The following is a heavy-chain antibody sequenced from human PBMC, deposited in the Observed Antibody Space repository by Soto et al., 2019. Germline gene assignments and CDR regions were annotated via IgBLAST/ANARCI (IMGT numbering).Heavy chain of an antibody. CDR3: ARGSAPIAVAGTYYFDY. V-gene: IGHV6-1*01. J-gene: IGHJ4*02. D-gene: IGHD6-19*01. CDR1: GDSASSNSAA. CDR2: TYYRSKWYN. Sequence: QTLSLTCAISGDSASSNSAAWNWIRQSPSRGLEWLGRTYYRSKWYNDYAVSVKSRITINPDTSKNQFSLQLNSVTPEDTAVYYCARGSAPIAVAGTYYFDYWGQGTLVTVSS.